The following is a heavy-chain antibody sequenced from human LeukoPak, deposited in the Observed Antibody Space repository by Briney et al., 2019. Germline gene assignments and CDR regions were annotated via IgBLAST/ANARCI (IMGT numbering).Heavy chain of an antibody. J-gene: IGHJ4*02. CDR2: IKQDGSEM. Sequence: GGSLRLSCVASGFTLSDAWMSWGRQAPGKGPEWVANIKQDGSEMYYVGSVKGRFTISRDNAKNSLYLQMNSLRGEDTALYYCARDRSYYGPHDVWGQGTLVAVSS. CDR1: GFTLSDAW. D-gene: IGHD3-10*01. V-gene: IGHV3-7*04. CDR3: ARDRSYYGPHDV.